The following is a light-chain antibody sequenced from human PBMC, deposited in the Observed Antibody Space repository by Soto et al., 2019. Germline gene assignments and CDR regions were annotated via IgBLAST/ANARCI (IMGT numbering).Light chain of an antibody. CDR3: QQRQSWPRT. CDR1: QSVGSSY. V-gene: IGKV3-15*01. J-gene: IGKJ1*01. CDR2: GAF. Sequence: EIVLTQSPGTLSLSPGERATLSCRASQSVGSSYLAWYQQKPGQAPSLLIYGAFTRATGIPARFSGTGSGTEFTLTISSLQSEDFALYYCQQRQSWPRTFGQGTKVDIK.